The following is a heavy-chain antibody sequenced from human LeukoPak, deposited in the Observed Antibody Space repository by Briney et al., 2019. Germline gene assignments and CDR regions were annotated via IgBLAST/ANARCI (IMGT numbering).Heavy chain of an antibody. CDR3: ARAKYGYAKNWFDP. V-gene: IGHV1-69*13. D-gene: IGHD5-12*01. Sequence: SVKVSCKASGGTFSSYAISWVRQAPGQGLEWMGGIIPIFGTASYAQKFQGRVTITADESTSTAYMELSSLRSEDMAVYYCARAKYGYAKNWFDPWGQGTLVTVSS. CDR2: IIPIFGTA. J-gene: IGHJ5*02. CDR1: GGTFSSYA.